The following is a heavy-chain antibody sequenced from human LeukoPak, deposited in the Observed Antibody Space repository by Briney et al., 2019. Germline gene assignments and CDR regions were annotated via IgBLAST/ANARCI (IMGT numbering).Heavy chain of an antibody. D-gene: IGHD3-9*01. CDR3: AYDILTGYSDY. J-gene: IGHJ4*02. CDR2: ISSSGSTI. V-gene: IGHV3-48*03. Sequence: PGGSLRLSCAASGFTFSSYEMNWVRQAPGKGLEWVSYISSSGSTIYYADSVKGRFTISRDNAKNSLYLQMNSLRAEDTAVYYCAYDILTGYSDYWGQGTLVTVSS. CDR1: GFTFSSYE.